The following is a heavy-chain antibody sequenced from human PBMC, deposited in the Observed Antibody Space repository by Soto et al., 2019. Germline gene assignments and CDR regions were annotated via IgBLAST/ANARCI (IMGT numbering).Heavy chain of an antibody. CDR1: GFTIRSYG. Sequence: VGSLRLSCAASGFTIRSYGMNWVRQAPGKGLEWVAVISYDGSYKYYAESVKGRFTISRDNSRNTLDLQMNSLRAEDTAVYFCARVGTGDYYYGMDVWGQGTAVTVSS. D-gene: IGHD1-1*01. V-gene: IGHV3-30*03. CDR3: ARVGTGDYYYGMDV. CDR2: ISYDGSYK. J-gene: IGHJ6*02.